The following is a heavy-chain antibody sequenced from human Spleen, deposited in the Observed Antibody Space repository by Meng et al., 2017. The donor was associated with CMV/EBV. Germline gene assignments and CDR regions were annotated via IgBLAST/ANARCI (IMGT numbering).Heavy chain of an antibody. D-gene: IGHD6-13*01. V-gene: IGHV1-18*01. J-gene: IGHJ1*01. CDR3: ATDEVLPPTAAATYQH. CDR1: GYTFNNYG. CDR2: ISPYNGHT. Sequence: SGYTFNNYGISWMRRAPGQGLEWVAWISPYNGHTNFAQKFWGRVTLTTDPSTSTAYMELRSLTSDDTAIYYCATDEVLPPTAAATYQHWGQGTLVTVSS.